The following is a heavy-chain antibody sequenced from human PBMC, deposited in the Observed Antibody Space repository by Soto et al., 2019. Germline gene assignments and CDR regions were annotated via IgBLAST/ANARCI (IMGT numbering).Heavy chain of an antibody. V-gene: IGHV1-8*02. J-gene: IGHJ6*03. CDR2: MNPNSGNT. CDR1: GYTFTSYA. D-gene: IGHD6-19*01. CDR3: ARGKSIAVADPRGYYYYMDV. Sequence: ASVKVSCKASGYTFTSYAMHWVRQAPGQRLEWMGWMNPNSGNTGYAQKFQGRVTMTRNTSISTAYMELSSLRSEDTAVYYCARGKSIAVADPRGYYYYMDVWGKGTTVTVSS.